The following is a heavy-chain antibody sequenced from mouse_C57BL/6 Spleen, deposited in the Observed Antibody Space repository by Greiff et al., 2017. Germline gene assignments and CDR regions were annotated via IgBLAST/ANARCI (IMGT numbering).Heavy chain of an antibody. CDR2: IHPNSGST. J-gene: IGHJ4*01. V-gene: IGHV1-64*01. D-gene: IGHD2-5*01. Sequence: VQLQQPGAELVKPGASVKLSCKASGYTFTSYWMHWVKQRPGQGLEWIGMIHPNSGSTNYNEKFKSTATLTVDKSSSTAYMQLSILTSEDSAVYYCARAYDSNYFYAMDYWGQGTSVTGSS. CDR3: ARAYDSNYFYAMDY. CDR1: GYTFTSYW.